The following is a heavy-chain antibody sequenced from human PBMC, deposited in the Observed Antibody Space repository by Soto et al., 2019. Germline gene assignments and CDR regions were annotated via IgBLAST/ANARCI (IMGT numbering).Heavy chain of an antibody. J-gene: IGHJ5*02. D-gene: IGHD3-22*01. V-gene: IGHV3-30*18. CDR3: AKDLRDYYDSSEDWFDP. CDR2: ISYDGSNK. CDR1: GFTFSSYG. Sequence: GGSLRLSCAASGFTFSSYGMHWVRQAPGKGLEWVAVISYDGSNKYYADSVKGRFTISRDNSKNTLYLQMNSLRAEDTAVYYCAKDLRDYYDSSEDWFDPWGQGTLVTVSS.